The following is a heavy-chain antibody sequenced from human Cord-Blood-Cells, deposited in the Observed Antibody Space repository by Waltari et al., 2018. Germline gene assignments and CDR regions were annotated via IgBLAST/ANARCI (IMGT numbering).Heavy chain of an antibody. Sequence: QVQLQQWGAGLLKPSETLSLTCAVYGGSFSGYYWSWIRQPPGKGLEWIGEINHSGSTNYNTSLKSRVTISVDTSKNQFSLKLSSVTAADTAVYYCARGTDWADYWGQGTLVTVSS. CDR3: ARGTDWADY. D-gene: IGHD3-9*01. V-gene: IGHV4-34*01. CDR1: GGSFSGYY. CDR2: INHSGST. J-gene: IGHJ4*02.